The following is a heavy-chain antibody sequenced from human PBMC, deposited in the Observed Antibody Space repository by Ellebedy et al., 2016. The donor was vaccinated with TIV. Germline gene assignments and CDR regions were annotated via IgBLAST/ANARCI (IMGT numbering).Heavy chain of an antibody. CDR3: AKDDDYGDYGGFDY. D-gene: IGHD4-17*01. V-gene: IGHV3-30-3*01. Sequence: GESLKISXAASGFTFSSYAMHWVRQAPGKGLEWVAVISYDGSNKYYADSVKGRFTISRDNSKNTLYLQMNSLRAEDTAVYYCAKDDDYGDYGGFDYWGQGTLVTVSS. CDR2: ISYDGSNK. CDR1: GFTFSSYA. J-gene: IGHJ4*02.